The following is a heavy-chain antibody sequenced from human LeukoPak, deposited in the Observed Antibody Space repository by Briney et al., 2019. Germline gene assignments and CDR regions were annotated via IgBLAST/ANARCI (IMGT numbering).Heavy chain of an antibody. CDR2: IYYSGST. V-gene: IGHV4-39*07. CDR3: ARTGRINYYGSGSYFPVWYY. Sequence: SETLSLTCTVSGGSISSSSYYWGWIRQPPGKGLEWIGSIYYSGSTYYNPSLKSRVTISVDTSKNQFSLKLSSVTAADTAVYYCARTGRINYYGSGSYFPVWYYWGQGTLVTVSS. D-gene: IGHD3-10*01. CDR1: GGSISSSSYY. J-gene: IGHJ4*02.